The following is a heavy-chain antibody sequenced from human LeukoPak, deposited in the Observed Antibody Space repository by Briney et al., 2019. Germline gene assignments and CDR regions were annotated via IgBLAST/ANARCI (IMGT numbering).Heavy chain of an antibody. V-gene: IGHV4-38-2*02. CDR1: GYSISSGYY. CDR2: MYHSGST. Sequence: SETLSLTCTVSGYSISSGYYWGWIRQPPGKGLEWIGSMYHSGSTYYNPSLKSRVTISVDTSENQVSLKLSSVTAADTAMYYCARDSYRYPSIAVAGNFDYWGQGTLVTVSS. CDR3: ARDSYRYPSIAVAGNFDY. J-gene: IGHJ4*02. D-gene: IGHD6-19*01.